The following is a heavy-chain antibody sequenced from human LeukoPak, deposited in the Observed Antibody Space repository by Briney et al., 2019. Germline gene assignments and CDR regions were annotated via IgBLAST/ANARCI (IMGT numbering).Heavy chain of an antibody. Sequence: SETLSLTCTVSGGSISSYYWSWIRQPPGKGLEWIGCVYYSGSTNYNPSLKSRVTISVDTSKNQFSLKLSSVTAADTAVYYCARDPGSGSSFDYWGQGTLVTVSS. CDR1: GGSISSYY. J-gene: IGHJ4*02. CDR3: ARDPGSGSSFDY. CDR2: VYYSGST. V-gene: IGHV4-59*12. D-gene: IGHD3-10*01.